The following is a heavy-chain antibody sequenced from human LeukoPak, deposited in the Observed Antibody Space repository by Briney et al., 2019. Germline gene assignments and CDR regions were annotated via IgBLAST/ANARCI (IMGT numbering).Heavy chain of an antibody. J-gene: IGHJ4*02. CDR3: AKSDYDFWSGYPDY. CDR2: IRYDGSNK. CDR1: GFTFSSYG. Sequence: PGGSLRLSCAASGFTFSSYGMHWVRQAPGKGLEWVAFIRYDGSNKYYADSMKGRFTISRDNSKNTLYLQMNSLRAEDTAVYYCAKSDYDFWSGYPDYWGQGTLVTVSS. V-gene: IGHV3-30*02. D-gene: IGHD3-3*01.